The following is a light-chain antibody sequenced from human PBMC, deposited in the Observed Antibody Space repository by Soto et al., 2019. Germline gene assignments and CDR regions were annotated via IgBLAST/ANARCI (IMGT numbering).Light chain of an antibody. CDR1: QSISSW. J-gene: IGKJ5*01. Sequence: DIQMTQSPSTLSASVGDRVTITCRASQSISSWLAWYQQKPGKAPKLLIYKASSLESGVPSRFSGSGSGTEFTLTISRLEPEDFALYYCQQYGASPITFGQGTRLEI. V-gene: IGKV1-5*03. CDR2: KAS. CDR3: QQYGASPIT.